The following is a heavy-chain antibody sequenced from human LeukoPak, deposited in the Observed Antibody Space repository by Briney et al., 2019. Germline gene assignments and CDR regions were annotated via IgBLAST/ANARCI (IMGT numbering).Heavy chain of an antibody. CDR3: AREYFSRIDIVVVPAATPNWFDP. CDR1: GYTFTSYA. CDR2: INAGNGNT. Sequence: GASVKVSCKASGYTFTSYAMHWVRQAPGQRLEWMGWINAGNGNTKYSQKFQGRVTITRDTSASTAYMELSSPRSEDTAVYYCAREYFSRIDIVVVPAATPNWFDPWGQGTLVTVSS. J-gene: IGHJ5*02. V-gene: IGHV1-3*01. D-gene: IGHD2-2*01.